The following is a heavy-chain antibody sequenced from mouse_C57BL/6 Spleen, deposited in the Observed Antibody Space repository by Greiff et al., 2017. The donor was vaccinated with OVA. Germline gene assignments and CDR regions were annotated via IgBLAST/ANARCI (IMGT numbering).Heavy chain of an antibody. Sequence: QVQLKQPGTELVKPGASVKLSCKASGYTFTSYWMHWVKQRPGQGLEWIGNINPSNGGTNYNEKFKSKATLTVDKSSSTAYMQLSSLTSEDSAVYYCARSGGYSNYGYWYFDVWGTGTTVTVSS. CDR2: INPSNGGT. CDR3: ARSGGYSNYGYWYFDV. V-gene: IGHV1-53*01. J-gene: IGHJ1*03. CDR1: GYTFTSYW. D-gene: IGHD2-5*01.